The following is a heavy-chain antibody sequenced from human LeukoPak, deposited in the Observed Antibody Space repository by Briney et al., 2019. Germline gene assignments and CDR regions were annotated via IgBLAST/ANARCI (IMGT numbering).Heavy chain of an antibody. CDR1: GDSISSYY. J-gene: IGHJ5*02. CDR2: IYTSGST. CDR3: ARMSIAAQSWFDP. D-gene: IGHD6-6*01. Sequence: PSETLSLTCTVSGDSISSYYWSWIRQPPGKGLEWIGYIYTSGSTNYNPSLKSRVTISVDTSKNQFSLKLSSVTAADTAVYYCARMSIAAQSWFDPWGQGTLVTVSS. V-gene: IGHV4-4*09.